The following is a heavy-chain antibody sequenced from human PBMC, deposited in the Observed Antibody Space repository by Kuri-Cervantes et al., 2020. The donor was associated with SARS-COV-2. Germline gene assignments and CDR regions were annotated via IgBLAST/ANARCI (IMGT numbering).Heavy chain of an antibody. J-gene: IGHJ3*02. CDR3: ARRTLDTAMVRGVRAPNDAFDI. CDR1: GFTFSDYY. V-gene: IGHV3-11*04. CDR2: ISSSGSTI. Sequence: GGSLRLSCAASGFTFSDYYMSWIRQAPGKGLEWVSYISSSGSTIYYADSVKGRFTISRDNAKNSLYLQMNSLRAEDTAVYYCARRTLDTAMVRGVRAPNDAFDIWGQGTMVTVSS. D-gene: IGHD5-18*01.